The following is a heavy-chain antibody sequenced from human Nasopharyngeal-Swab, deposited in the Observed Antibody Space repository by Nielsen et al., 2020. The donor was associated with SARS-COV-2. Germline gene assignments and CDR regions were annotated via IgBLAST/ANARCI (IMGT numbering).Heavy chain of an antibody. V-gene: IGHV1-18*01. J-gene: IGHJ4*02. CDR3: AREDRGYCSGGSCYKNFDY. Sequence: ASVKVSCKPSGYTFTSYGISWVRQAPGQGLEWMGWISAYNGNTNYAQKLQGRVTMTTDTSTSTAYMELRSLRSDDTAVYYCAREDRGYCSGGSCYKNFDYWGQGTLVTVSS. CDR1: GYTFTSYG. D-gene: IGHD2-15*01. CDR2: ISAYNGNT.